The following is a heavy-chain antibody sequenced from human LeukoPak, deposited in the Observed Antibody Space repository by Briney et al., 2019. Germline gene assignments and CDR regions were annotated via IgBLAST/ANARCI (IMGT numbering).Heavy chain of an antibody. Sequence: PSETLSLTCTVSGDSISSGAYYWTWIRQYPGKGLEWIGYIYYSGSTYYNPSLKSRVTISVDTSKNQFSLKLSSVTAADTAVYYCARRGLIAAAGFDYWGQGTLVTVSS. CDR3: ARRGLIAAAGFDY. J-gene: IGHJ4*02. CDR1: GDSISSGAYY. CDR2: IYYSGST. V-gene: IGHV4-31*03. D-gene: IGHD6-13*01.